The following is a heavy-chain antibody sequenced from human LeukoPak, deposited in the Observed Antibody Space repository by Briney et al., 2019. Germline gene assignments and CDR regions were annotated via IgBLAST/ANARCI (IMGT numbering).Heavy chain of an antibody. J-gene: IGHJ6*03. CDR2: ITSSGTYI. CDR3: ARDPYSGNYGNYYYYYMDV. CDR1: GFTFNNYN. V-gene: IGHV3-21*01. Sequence: GGSLRLSCATSGFTFNNYNMNWVRQAPGRALEWVSSITSSGTYIFYADSVKGRFTISRDNAKNSLYLQMNSLGPEDTAVYYCARDPYSGNYGNYYYYYMDVWGKGTTVTISS. D-gene: IGHD1-26*01.